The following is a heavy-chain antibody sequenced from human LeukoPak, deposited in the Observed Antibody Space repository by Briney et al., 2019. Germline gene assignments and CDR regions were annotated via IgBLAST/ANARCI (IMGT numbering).Heavy chain of an antibody. CDR3: ARHVFRVGTTD. V-gene: IGHV4-59*08. J-gene: IGHJ4*02. CDR1: GGSISGYY. Sequence: SETLSPTCTVSGGSISGYYWSWIRQAPGKGLEWIGFIYYMGTTKYNPSLKSRVTITLDTPRNQVSLNLRSVNAADTAVYYCARHVFRVGTTDWGQGTLVTVSS. CDR2: IYYMGTT. D-gene: IGHD1-26*01.